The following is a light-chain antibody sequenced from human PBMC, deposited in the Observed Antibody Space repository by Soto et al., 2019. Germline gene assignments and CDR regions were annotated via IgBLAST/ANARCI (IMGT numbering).Light chain of an antibody. CDR2: NSY. J-gene: IGLJ1*01. Sequence: QPVLTQPPSASGTPGQRVTISCSGSSSNIGSSPVNWYQQLPGTAPKLLIYNSYQRPSGVPDRFSGSKSGTSASLAVSGLQSEDEADYYCAAWDGSLNGYVLGTGTKVTVL. CDR1: SSNIGSSP. V-gene: IGLV1-44*01. CDR3: AAWDGSLNGYV.